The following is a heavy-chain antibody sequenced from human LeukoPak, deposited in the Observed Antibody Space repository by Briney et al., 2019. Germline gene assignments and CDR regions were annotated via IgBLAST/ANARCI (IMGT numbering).Heavy chain of an antibody. J-gene: IGHJ5*02. V-gene: IGHV3-66*01. D-gene: IGHD1-26*01. CDR1: GFTFSSYA. Sequence: PGGSLRLSCAASGFTFSSYAMSWVRQAPGKGLEWVSVIYSGGSTYYADSVKGRFTISRDNSKNTLYLQMNSLRAEDTAVYYCARERQGRYSGSYFNWFDPWGQGTLATVSS. CDR2: IYSGGST. CDR3: ARERQGRYSGSYFNWFDP.